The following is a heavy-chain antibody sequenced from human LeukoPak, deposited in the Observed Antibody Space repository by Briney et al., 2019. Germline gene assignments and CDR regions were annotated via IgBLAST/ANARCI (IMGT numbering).Heavy chain of an antibody. Sequence: GGSLRLSCAASGFTFSDYYMSWIRQAPGKGLEWVSYISSSGSTIYYADSVKGRFTISRDNAKNSLYLQMNSLRAEDTAVYYCARDGGDYYDSSEFLAFDIWGQGTMVTVSS. CDR2: ISSSGSTI. J-gene: IGHJ3*02. V-gene: IGHV3-11*04. CDR1: GFTFSDYY. CDR3: ARDGGDYYDSSEFLAFDI. D-gene: IGHD3-22*01.